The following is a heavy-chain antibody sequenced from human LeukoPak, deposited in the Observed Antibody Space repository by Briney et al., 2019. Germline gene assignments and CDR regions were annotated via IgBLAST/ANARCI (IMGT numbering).Heavy chain of an antibody. CDR1: GFTFSRYW. CDR2: INSDGSST. V-gene: IGHV3-74*01. CDR3: ARGGSPPEALGDAFDI. D-gene: IGHD1-26*01. Sequence: GGSLRLSCAASGFTFSRYWMHWVRQAPGKGLVRVSRINSDGSSTINADSVKGRFTISRDNAKNTLYLQMNTLRVEDTAVYFCARGGSPPEALGDAFDIWGQGTMVTVSS. J-gene: IGHJ3*02.